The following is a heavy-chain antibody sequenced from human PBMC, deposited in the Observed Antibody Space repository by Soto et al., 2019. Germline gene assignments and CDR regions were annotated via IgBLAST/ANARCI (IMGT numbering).Heavy chain of an antibody. CDR3: AKGSRMWTPDS. J-gene: IGHJ4*02. CDR1: GYTFTDYA. CDR2: IGTGNGYT. V-gene: IGHV1-3*04. D-gene: IGHD2-21*01. Sequence: QVRLVQSGAEVKEPGASVKVSCKTSGYTFTDYAIHWVGQAPGHSLEWMGWIGTGNGYTKFSQKFQDRVTITRDTSATTAYMELTSLRSEDTAVYYCAKGSRMWTPDSWGQGTLVTVSS.